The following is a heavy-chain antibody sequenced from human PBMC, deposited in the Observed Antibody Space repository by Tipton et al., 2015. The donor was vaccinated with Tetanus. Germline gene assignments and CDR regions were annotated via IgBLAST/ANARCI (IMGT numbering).Heavy chain of an antibody. CDR1: GYTFTGYY. CDR2: IDPNSGAT. CDR3: ARDRGDYIYYGMDV. D-gene: IGHD3-22*01. V-gene: IGHV1-2*02. Sequence: QLVQSGAEVKKPGASLKVSCKASGYTFTGYYLYWVRQAPGQGLEWMGWIDPNSGATVYAQKFQGRVTMTRDTSISTAYMELRSLRSDDTAVYYCARDRGDYIYYGMDVWGPGTTVTVS. J-gene: IGHJ6*02.